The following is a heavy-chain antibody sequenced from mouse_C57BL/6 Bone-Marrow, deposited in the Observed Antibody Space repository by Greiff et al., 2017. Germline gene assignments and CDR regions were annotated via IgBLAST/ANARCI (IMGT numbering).Heavy chain of an antibody. V-gene: IGHV8-12*01. CDR3: ARSRGLRRVPYYAMDY. CDR1: GFSLSTSGMG. CDR2: IYWDDDT. Sequence: QVTLKESGPGILQSSQTLSLTCSFSGFSLSTSGMGVSWLRQPSGKGLEWLAHIYWDDDTRYNPSLKSRLPISKDTSRNQVFLKLTSVDTADTATYYCARSRGLRRVPYYAMDYWGQGTSVTVSS. J-gene: IGHJ4*01. D-gene: IGHD2-2*01.